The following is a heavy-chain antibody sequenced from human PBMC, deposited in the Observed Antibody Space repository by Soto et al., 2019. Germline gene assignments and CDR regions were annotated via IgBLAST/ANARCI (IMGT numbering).Heavy chain of an antibody. V-gene: IGHV1-3*04. CDR3: ARDQAAVAAVALERGFDS. CDR1: GSTFSKYD. D-gene: IGHD6-13*01. Sequence: QVQLVQSGPEVRKPGASVKVSCKASGSTFSKYDIHWVRQAPGQSLKWLGWISSDTGNTKYLQRIPGRVTFTRDTSASTAYMELRGLPFADTAIYCCARDQAAVAAVALERGFDSWGQGTLVSVS. J-gene: IGHJ4*02. CDR2: ISSDTGNT.